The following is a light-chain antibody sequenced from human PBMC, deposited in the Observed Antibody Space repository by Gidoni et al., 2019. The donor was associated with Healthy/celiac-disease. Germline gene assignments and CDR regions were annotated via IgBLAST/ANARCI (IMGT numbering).Light chain of an antibody. V-gene: IGKV4-1*01. Sequence: DIVMTPSPDSLAVSLGERANINCKSSQSVLYSSNNKNYLAWYQQKPGQPPKLLICWASTRESGVPDRFSGSGSETDFTLTISSLQAEDVAVYYCQQYYSTPPYTFGQGTKLEIK. CDR1: QSVLYSSNNKNY. CDR3: QQYYSTPPYT. J-gene: IGKJ2*01. CDR2: WAS.